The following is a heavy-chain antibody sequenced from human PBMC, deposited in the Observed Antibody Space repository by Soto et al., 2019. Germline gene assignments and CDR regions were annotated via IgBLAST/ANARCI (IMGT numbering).Heavy chain of an antibody. CDR3: AKDIIAAAQP. CDR2: ISGSGGST. D-gene: IGHD6-13*01. CDR1: GVTFRSYA. Sequence: XSHRVPSTASGVTFRSYAGRWIRKAPGKGLEWVSAISGSGGSTYYADSVKGRFTNSRDNSKNTLYLQMNSLRAEDTAVYYCAKDIIAAAQPWGQGTLVTVSS. V-gene: IGHV3-23*01. J-gene: IGHJ5*02.